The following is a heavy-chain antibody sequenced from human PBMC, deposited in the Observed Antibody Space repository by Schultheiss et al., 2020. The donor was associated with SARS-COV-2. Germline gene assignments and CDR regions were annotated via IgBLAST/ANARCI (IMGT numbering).Heavy chain of an antibody. D-gene: IGHD2-21*02. CDR3: ARAGQPLLSSFISSGLSGMDV. V-gene: IGHV3-7*01. CDR2: IKQDGSEK. J-gene: IGHJ6*02. CDR1: GFTVSSNY. Sequence: GGSLRLSCAASGFTVSSNYMRWVRQAPGKGLEWVANIKQDGSEKYYVDSVKGRFTISRDNAKNSLYLQMNSLRAEDTAVYYCARAGQPLLSSFISSGLSGMDVWGQGTTVTVSS.